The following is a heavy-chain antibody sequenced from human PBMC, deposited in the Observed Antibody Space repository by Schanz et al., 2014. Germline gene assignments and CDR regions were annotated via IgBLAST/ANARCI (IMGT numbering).Heavy chain of an antibody. CDR3: ARVPEPGWFDP. D-gene: IGHD1-26*01. Sequence: QVQLQESGPGLVKPSQTLSLTCTVSGGSISSGSYYWSWIRQPAGKGLEWIGRIYTSGSTNYNPSLKSRVTISVDTSKNQFSLNLNSLTAADTAVYYCARVPEPGWFDPWGQGTLVTVSS. V-gene: IGHV4-61*02. CDR2: IYTSGST. J-gene: IGHJ5*02. CDR1: GGSISSGSYY.